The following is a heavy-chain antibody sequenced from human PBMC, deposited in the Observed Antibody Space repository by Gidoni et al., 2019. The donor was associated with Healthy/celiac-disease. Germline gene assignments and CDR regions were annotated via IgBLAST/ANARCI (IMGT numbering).Heavy chain of an antibody. CDR3: ARDAGGGTYYYFDY. J-gene: IGHJ4*02. Sequence: QVQLVASGGGVVQPGRSLRLSCAASGFTFSSYGMHWVRQAPGKGLEWVAVRWYDGSNKYYADSVKGRFTISRDNSKNTLYLQMNSLRAEDTAVYYCARDAGGGTYYYFDYWGQGTLVTVSS. CDR2: RWYDGSNK. V-gene: IGHV3-33*01. CDR1: GFTFSSYG. D-gene: IGHD3-16*01.